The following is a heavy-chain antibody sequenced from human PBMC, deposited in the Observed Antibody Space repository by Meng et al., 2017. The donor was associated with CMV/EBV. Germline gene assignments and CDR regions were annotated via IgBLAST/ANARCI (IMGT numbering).Heavy chain of an antibody. CDR3: AKVQDSSGLEYYYYYYGMDV. CDR2: ISSSSTTI. D-gene: IGHD3-22*01. CDR1: GFTFSTYS. V-gene: IGHV3-48*01. Sequence: GESLKISCAASGFTFSTYSMHWVRQAPGKGLEWVSYISSSSTTIYYADSVKGRFTISRDNSKNTLYLQMNSLRAEDTAVYYCAKVQDSSGLEYYYYYYGMDVWGQGTTVTVSS. J-gene: IGHJ6*02.